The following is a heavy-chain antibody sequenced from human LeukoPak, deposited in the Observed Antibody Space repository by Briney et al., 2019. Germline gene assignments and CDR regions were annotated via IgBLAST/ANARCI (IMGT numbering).Heavy chain of an antibody. CDR1: GGSISSYP. J-gene: IGHJ4*02. CDR3: ARYWGPYDNSGAYFDY. D-gene: IGHD3-22*01. CDR2: IRHSGGT. V-gene: IGHV4-59*08. Sequence: SETLSLTCNVSGGSISSYPWSWIRQPPGRGLEYIGLIRHSGGTDYNPSLKSRVTISRDTSKNQFSLKLSSVTAADTAMYYCARYWGPYDNSGAYFDYWGQGTLVTVSS.